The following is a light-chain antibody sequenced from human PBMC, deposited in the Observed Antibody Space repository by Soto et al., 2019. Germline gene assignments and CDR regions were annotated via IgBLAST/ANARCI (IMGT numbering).Light chain of an antibody. CDR2: HNS. J-gene: IGLJ1*01. V-gene: IGLV1-40*01. Sequence: QSVLTQPPSVSGAPGQRVTISCTGSSSNIGAGYDVHWYQQLPGTAPKLLIYHNSNRPSGVPDRFSGSKSGTSASLAITGLQAEDEADYYCQSYDSSLSGSRVSGPGPKVTVL. CDR1: SSNIGAGYD. CDR3: QSYDSSLSGSRV.